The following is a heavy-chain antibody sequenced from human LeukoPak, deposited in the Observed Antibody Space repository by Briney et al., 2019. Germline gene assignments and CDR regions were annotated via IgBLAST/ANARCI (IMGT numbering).Heavy chain of an antibody. J-gene: IGHJ4*02. CDR2: ITSSSSYI. CDR3: GGARDFSRH. CDR1: GFTFSTYS. Sequence: GGSLRLSCAASGFTFSTYSMNWVRQAPGKGLEWVSSITSSSSYIYYADSVKGRFTISRDNAKNSLYLQMDSLRVEDPAVYFFGGARDFSRHWGQGTLVTVSS. V-gene: IGHV3-21*04. D-gene: IGHD2/OR15-2a*01.